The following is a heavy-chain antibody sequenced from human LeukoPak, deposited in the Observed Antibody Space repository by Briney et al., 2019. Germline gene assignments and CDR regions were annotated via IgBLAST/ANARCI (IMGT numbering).Heavy chain of an antibody. CDR2: INPNNGAT. CDR3: ARLLDAAYRITYWPYGMDV. J-gene: IGHJ6*02. CDR1: GYTFISNY. V-gene: IGHV1-46*03. D-gene: IGHD1-14*01. Sequence: GASVKVSCKASGYTFISNYIHWVRQAPGQGLEWVGIINPNNGATTYAQRLQGRIAMTRDTSTSTVYMELNSLRSDDTAVYYCARLLDAAYRITYWPYGMDVWGQGTTVIVSS.